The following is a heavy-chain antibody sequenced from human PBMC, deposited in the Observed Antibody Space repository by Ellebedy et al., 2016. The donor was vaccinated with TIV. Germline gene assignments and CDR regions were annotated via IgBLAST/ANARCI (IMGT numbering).Heavy chain of an antibody. CDR1: GFTFSSYG. CDR3: ARDKIEGPTHYDY. D-gene: IGHD1-26*01. CDR2: IWYDGSNK. Sequence: GGSLRLSCAASGFTFSSYGMHWVRQAQGKGLEWVAVIWYDGSNKYYADSVKGRFTISRDNSKNTLYLQMNSLRAEDTAVYYCARDKIEGPTHYDYWGQGILVTVSS. V-gene: IGHV3-33*01. J-gene: IGHJ4*02.